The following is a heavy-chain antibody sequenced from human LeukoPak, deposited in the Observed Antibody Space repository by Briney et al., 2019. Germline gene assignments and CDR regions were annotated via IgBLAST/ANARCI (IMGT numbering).Heavy chain of an antibody. D-gene: IGHD1-26*01. CDR3: ARDVAGATAD. V-gene: IGHV4-34*01. J-gene: IGHJ4*02. CDR2: INHSGST. CDR1: GGSFSGYY. Sequence: PSETLSLTCAVYGGSFSGYYWSWIRQPPGKGLEWIGEINHSGSTNYNPSLKSRVTISVDRSKNQFSLKLSSVTAADTAVYYCARDVAGATADWGQGTLVTVSS.